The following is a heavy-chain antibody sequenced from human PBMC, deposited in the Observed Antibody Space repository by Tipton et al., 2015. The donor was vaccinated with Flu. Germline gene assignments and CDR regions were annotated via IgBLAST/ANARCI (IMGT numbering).Heavy chain of an antibody. V-gene: IGHV4-39*07. CDR3: ARDPFYYDILTGYKSGGMDV. CDR2: AYFSGTN. J-gene: IGHJ6*02. CDR1: GVSINSSNYY. D-gene: IGHD3-9*01. Sequence: TLSLTCTVSGVSINSSNYYWAWIRQPPGKGLEGIGSAYFSGTNYYNRSLKRRVTISIDTSKNQFSLKMNSVTAADTAVYYCARDPFYYDILTGYKSGGMDVWRQGTTVTVS.